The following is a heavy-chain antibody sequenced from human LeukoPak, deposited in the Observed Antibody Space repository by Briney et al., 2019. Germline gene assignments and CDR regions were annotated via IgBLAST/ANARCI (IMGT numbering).Heavy chain of an antibody. D-gene: IGHD2-2*02. Sequence: ASVKVSCKASGYTFTSYGISWVRQAPGQGLEWMGWISAYNGNTNYAQKLQGRVTMTTDTSTSTAYVELRSLRSDDTAVYYCARGGRYCSSTSCYTFDYWGQGTLVTVSS. J-gene: IGHJ4*02. CDR1: GYTFTSYG. CDR2: ISAYNGNT. V-gene: IGHV1-18*01. CDR3: ARGGRYCSSTSCYTFDY.